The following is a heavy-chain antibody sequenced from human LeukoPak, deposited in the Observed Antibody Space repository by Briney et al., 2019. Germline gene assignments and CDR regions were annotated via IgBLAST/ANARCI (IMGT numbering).Heavy chain of an antibody. Sequence: GGSLKLSCTASGFTFSGYDMHWLRQATGKGLEWVSTIGTAGDTYYLGSVKGRFTISRENAKNALYLQMNSLRAGDTAVYYCAREVPTHEALVVSGERGKVTVSS. J-gene: IGHJ3*01. V-gene: IGHV3-13*04. CDR2: IGTAGDT. CDR1: GFTFSGYD. CDR3: AREVPTHEALVV. D-gene: IGHD4-11*01.